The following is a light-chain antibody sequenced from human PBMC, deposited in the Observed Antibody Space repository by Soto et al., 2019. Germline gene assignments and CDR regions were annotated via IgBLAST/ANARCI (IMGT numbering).Light chain of an antibody. V-gene: IGKV3-20*01. CDR3: QQYACSPRT. J-gene: IGKJ1*01. Sequence: EIVLTQSPGTLSLSPGERATLFCRASQTITTSQFAWYQQNPGQAPRVLIFGASNTATGLPRRFSGSGCGTYFTLTISLLEPEDFAIYCCQQYACSPRTFGQGTTVEVK. CDR1: QTITTSQ. CDR2: GAS.